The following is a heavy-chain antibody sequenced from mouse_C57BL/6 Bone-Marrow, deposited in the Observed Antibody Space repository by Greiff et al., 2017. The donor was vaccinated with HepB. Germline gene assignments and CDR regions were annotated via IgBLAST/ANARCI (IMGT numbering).Heavy chain of an antibody. Sequence: QVQLKESGPELVKPGASVKISCKASGYAFSSSWMNWVKQRPGKGLEWIGRIYPGDGDTNYNGKFKGKATLTADKSSSTAYMQLSSLTSEDSAVYFCARRAYSNYLYWYFDVWGTGTTVTVSS. J-gene: IGHJ1*03. CDR1: GYAFSSSW. D-gene: IGHD2-5*01. CDR2: IYPGDGDT. CDR3: ARRAYSNYLYWYFDV. V-gene: IGHV1-82*01.